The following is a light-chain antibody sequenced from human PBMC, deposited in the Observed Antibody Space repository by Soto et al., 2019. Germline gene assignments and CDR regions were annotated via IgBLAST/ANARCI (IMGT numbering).Light chain of an antibody. V-gene: IGLV2-8*01. CDR3: SSYAGNNIVI. CDR2: EVS. Sequence: QSALTQPPSASGSPGQSVTISCTGTSSDIGDYNYVSWYQQHPGKAPKLMIYEVSKRPSGVPDRFSGSKSGNTASLTVSGLQAEDESDYYCSSYAGNNIVIFGGGTQLTVL. CDR1: SSDIGDYNY. J-gene: IGLJ2*01.